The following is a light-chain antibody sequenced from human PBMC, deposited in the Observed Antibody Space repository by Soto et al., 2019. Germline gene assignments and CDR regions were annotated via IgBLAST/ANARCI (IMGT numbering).Light chain of an antibody. CDR2: GAS. J-gene: IGKJ4*01. Sequence: DIQMTQSPSSLSASVGDRITVTCRASQVIGNYLAWYQQKPGKVPKLLTYGASTLQSGVPSRFSGSGSGTDFTLTISSPQPEDVATYYCQKYNSALLTFGGGTEVDIK. CDR1: QVIGNY. V-gene: IGKV1-27*01. CDR3: QKYNSALLT.